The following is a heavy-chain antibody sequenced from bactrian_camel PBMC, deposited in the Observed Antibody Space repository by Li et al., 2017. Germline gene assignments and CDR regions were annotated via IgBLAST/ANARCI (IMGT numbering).Heavy chain of an antibody. V-gene: IGHV3S40*01. Sequence: VQLVESGGGSVQAGGSLRLSCTPSGYTYSTHYLGWLRQSPGKEREGVAAIYRHGDFTYYGDSVRGRFTISQDNDQNTLYLQMNNLKLEDTAMYYCAADRASGCGSRSWSITDMYDHWGRGTQVTVS. CDR2: IYRHGDFT. CDR1: GYTYSTHY. J-gene: IGHJ4*01. D-gene: IGHD1*01. CDR3: AADRASGCGSRSWSITDMYDH.